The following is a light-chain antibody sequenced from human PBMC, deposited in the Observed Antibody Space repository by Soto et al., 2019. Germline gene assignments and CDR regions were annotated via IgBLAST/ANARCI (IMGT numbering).Light chain of an antibody. CDR3: QQYGSSFT. V-gene: IGKV3-20*01. J-gene: IGKJ3*01. Sequence: VLTQSPGTLSLSPGERATLSCRASQSVSSSYLAWYRQNPGQAPRLLIYAASSRATGTPDRFSGSGSGTDFTLTISRLEPEDFAVYYCQQYGSSFTFGPGTKVDIK. CDR2: AAS. CDR1: QSVSSSY.